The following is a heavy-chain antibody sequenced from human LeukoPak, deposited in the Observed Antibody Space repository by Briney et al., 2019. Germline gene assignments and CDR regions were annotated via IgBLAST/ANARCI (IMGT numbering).Heavy chain of an antibody. CDR1: GFTFHDYG. V-gene: IGHV3-20*04. D-gene: IGHD5-18*01. Sequence: GGSLRLSCAASGFTFHDYGMSWVRPAPGKGLAWVSGINRKGGSTGFADSLKGRFHISRDNAKNSLYLQMNSLRAEDTAVYYCARDQLVEYSYAYYFDYWGQGTLVTVSS. CDR3: ARDQLVEYSYAYYFDY. CDR2: INRKGGST. J-gene: IGHJ4*02.